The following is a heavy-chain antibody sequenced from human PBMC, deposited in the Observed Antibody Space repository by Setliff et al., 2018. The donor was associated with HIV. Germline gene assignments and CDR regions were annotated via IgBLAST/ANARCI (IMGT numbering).Heavy chain of an antibody. V-gene: IGHV1-18*01. CDR1: GYTFTSYG. Sequence: ASVKVSCKASGYTFTSYGISWVRQAPGQGLEWMGWISAYNGNTNYAQKLQGRVTMTTDTSTSTAYMELRSLRSDDTAVYYCARDELGYDFWSGYYYYYYMDVWGKGTTVIVS. CDR2: ISAYNGNT. J-gene: IGHJ6*03. CDR3: ARDELGYDFWSGYYYYYYMDV. D-gene: IGHD3-3*01.